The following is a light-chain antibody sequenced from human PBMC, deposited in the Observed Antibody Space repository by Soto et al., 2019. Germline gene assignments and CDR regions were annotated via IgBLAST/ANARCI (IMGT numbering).Light chain of an antibody. CDR2: QDY. V-gene: IGLV3-1*01. Sequence: SYELTQPPSVSVSPGQTASITCSGDKLGDKFACWYQQKTGQSPVLVMVIYQDYKRPSGIPERFSGSNSGNTATLTISGTQAMDEADYYCQAWDSRTVVFGGGTKLTVL. J-gene: IGLJ2*01. CDR3: QAWDSRTVV. CDR1: KLGDKF.